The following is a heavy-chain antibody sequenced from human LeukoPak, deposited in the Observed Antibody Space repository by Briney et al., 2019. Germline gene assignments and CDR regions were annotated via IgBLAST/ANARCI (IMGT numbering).Heavy chain of an antibody. J-gene: IGHJ4*02. V-gene: IGHV1-2*02. CDR2: INPNSGGT. D-gene: IGHD6-19*01. Sequence: ASMKCSCNASGYTFTGYYMHWVRQATGQGLEWIGWINPNSGGTNYAQKFQGRVTMTRDTSISTAYMELSRLRSDDTAVYYCARAGGSSGWYYFDYWGQGTLVTVSS. CDR3: ARAGGSSGWYYFDY. CDR1: GYTFTGYY.